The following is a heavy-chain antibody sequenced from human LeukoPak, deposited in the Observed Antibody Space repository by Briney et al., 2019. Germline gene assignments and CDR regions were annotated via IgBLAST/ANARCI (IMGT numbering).Heavy chain of an antibody. J-gene: IGHJ5*02. V-gene: IGHV3-33*01. CDR1: GFYFRTHA. D-gene: IGHD6-19*01. CDR2: VWRGGNYK. CDR3: VIDPPDSGWAFWS. Sequence: GGSLRLSCSASGFYFRTHAMHWVRQAPGKGLEWVAMVWRGGNYKYYADSVKGRFTISRDDSRSGVYLQMHSLRAEDTAVSYCVIDPPDSGWAFWSWGQGALVTVSS.